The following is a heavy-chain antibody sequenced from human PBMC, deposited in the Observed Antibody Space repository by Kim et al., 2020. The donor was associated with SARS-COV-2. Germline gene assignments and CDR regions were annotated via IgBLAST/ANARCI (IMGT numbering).Heavy chain of an antibody. V-gene: IGHV3-23*01. Sequence: DSVKGRFTISRDNSKNTLHLQMNSLRAEDTAAYYCAKDREYRSSSSCPDYWGQGTLVTVSS. J-gene: IGHJ4*02. CDR3: AKDREYRSSSSCPDY. D-gene: IGHD2-2*01.